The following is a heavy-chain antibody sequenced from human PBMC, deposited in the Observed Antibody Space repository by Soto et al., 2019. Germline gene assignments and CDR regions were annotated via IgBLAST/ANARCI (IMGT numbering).Heavy chain of an antibody. V-gene: IGHV4-31*03. CDR1: GGPIITGGYF. CDR2: IYYTGAT. J-gene: IGHJ4*02. D-gene: IGHD1-1*01. CDR3: ARDRLSHDGNISFFDY. Sequence: PSETLSLTCTVSGGPIITGGYFWTWIRQRPGKGLEWIGNIYYTGATSYNPSLKSRLTISFDTSKNQFSLKLTSVTAADTAVYFCARDRLSHDGNISFFDYCGQGTQVTVSS.